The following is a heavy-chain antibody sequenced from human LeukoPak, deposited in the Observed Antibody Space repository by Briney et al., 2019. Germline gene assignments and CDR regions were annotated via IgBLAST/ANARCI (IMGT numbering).Heavy chain of an antibody. D-gene: IGHD4-17*01. CDR2: ISWNSGSI. CDR3: AKAMTTVTTLPYYGMDV. CDR1: GFTFDDYA. Sequence: GGSLRLSCAASGFTFDDYAMHWVRQAPGKGLEWVSGISWNSGSIGYADSVKGRFTISRDNAENSLYLQMNSLRAEDTALYYCAKAMTTVTTLPYYGMDVWGQGTTVTVSS. J-gene: IGHJ6*02. V-gene: IGHV3-9*01.